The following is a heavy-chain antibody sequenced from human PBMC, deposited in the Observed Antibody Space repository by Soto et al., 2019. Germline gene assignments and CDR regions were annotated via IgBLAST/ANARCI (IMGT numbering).Heavy chain of an antibody. CDR1: GFSLTTGRVG. CDR2: IHWNDDN. Sequence: QITLEETGPTLVKPAQTLTLTCTFSGFSLTTGRVGVGWIRQPPGKALEWLAVIHWNDDNHYSPSLKSRLTITKNTSKNQVVLTLTNMDPVDTATYYCTHRLVGSGQGYWGQGTLVTVSS. D-gene: IGHD2-15*01. J-gene: IGHJ4*02. CDR3: THRLVGSGQGY. V-gene: IGHV2-5*01.